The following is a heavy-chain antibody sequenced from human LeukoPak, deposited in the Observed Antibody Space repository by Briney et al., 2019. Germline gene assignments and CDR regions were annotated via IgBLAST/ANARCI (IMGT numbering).Heavy chain of an antibody. CDR2: INPNSGGT. CDR1: GYTFTGYY. Sequence: ASVKVSCKASGYTFTGYYMHWGRQAPGQGLERMGWINPNSGGTKYAQKFQGRVTMTRDTSISTAYMELSRLRSDDTAVYYCASRSPDSSGWLYWGQGTLVTVSS. CDR3: ASRSPDSSGWLY. V-gene: IGHV1-2*02. D-gene: IGHD6-19*01. J-gene: IGHJ4*02.